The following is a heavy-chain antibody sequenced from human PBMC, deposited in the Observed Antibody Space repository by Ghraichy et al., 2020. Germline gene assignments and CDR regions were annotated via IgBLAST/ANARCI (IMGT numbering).Heavy chain of an antibody. CDR3: ARDGQLKGSGWYADY. CDR2: IYSGGST. CDR1: GFTVSSNY. J-gene: IGHJ4*02. Sequence: GGSLRLSCAASGFTVSSNYMSWVRQAPGKGLEWVSVIYSGGSTYYADSVKGRFTISRDNSKNTLYLQMNSLRAEDTAVYYCARDGQLKGSGWYADYWGQGTRVTVSS. V-gene: IGHV3-53*01. D-gene: IGHD6-19*01.